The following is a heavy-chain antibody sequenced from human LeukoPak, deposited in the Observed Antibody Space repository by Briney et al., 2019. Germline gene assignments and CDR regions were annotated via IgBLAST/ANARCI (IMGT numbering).Heavy chain of an antibody. D-gene: IGHD6-19*01. CDR2: MNPNSGNT. CDR1: GYTFTSYD. J-gene: IGHJ5*02. V-gene: IGHV1-8*01. CDR3: ARGPPYSSGWYDNWFDP. Sequence: ASVKVSCKASGYTFTSYDINWVRQATRQWLEWMGWMNPNSGNTGYAQKFQGRVTMTRNTSISTAYMELSSLRSEDTAVYYCARGPPYSSGWYDNWFDPWGQGTLVTVSS.